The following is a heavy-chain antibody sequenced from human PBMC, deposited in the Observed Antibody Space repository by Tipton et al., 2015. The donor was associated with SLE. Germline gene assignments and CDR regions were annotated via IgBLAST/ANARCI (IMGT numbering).Heavy chain of an antibody. J-gene: IGHJ3*02. V-gene: IGHV4-34*01. CDR1: GGSLSGYY. Sequence: GLVKPSETLSLTCAVYGGSLSGYYWSWIRQPPGKGLEGIGEINHSKSTNYNPSLKSRVTISVDTSKNQFSLKLSSVTAADTAVYYCARGEHGGNSEFGAFDNWGQGTMVTVSS. CDR2: INHSKST. D-gene: IGHD4-23*01. CDR3: ARGEHGGNSEFGAFDN.